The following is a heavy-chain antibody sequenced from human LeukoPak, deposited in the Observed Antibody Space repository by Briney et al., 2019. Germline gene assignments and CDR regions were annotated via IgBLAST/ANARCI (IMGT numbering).Heavy chain of an antibody. CDR1: GGTFSSYG. CDR3: ARVAGYDAFDI. V-gene: IGHV1-69*06. D-gene: IGHD2-15*01. Sequence: ASVKVSCKASGGTFSSYGISWVRQAPGQGLEWMGGTIPIFGTAIYAQKFQGRVTITADKSTSTGYMELSSLRSEDTAVYYCARVAGYDAFDIWGQGTMVTVSS. CDR2: TIPIFGTA. J-gene: IGHJ3*02.